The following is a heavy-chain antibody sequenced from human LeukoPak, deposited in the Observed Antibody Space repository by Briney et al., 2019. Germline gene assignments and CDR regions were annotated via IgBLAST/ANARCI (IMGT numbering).Heavy chain of an antibody. CDR2: IYHSGST. D-gene: IGHD1-1*01. J-gene: IGHJ5*02. V-gene: IGHV4-38-2*02. CDR1: GYSISSGYY. CDR3: ARDEAGTTSRWFDP. Sequence: PSETLSLTCTVSGYSISSGYYWGWIRPPPGKGLEWIGSIYHSGSTYYNPSLESRVTISVDTSKNQFSLKLSSVTAADTAVYYCARDEAGTTSRWFDPWGQGTLVTVSS.